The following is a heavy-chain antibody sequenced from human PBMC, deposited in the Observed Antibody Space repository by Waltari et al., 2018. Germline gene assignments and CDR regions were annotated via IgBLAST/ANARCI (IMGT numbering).Heavy chain of an antibody. CDR3: ARDGLAVAGSDAFDY. J-gene: IGHJ4*02. Sequence: QVQLVQSGAEVKKPGASVKVSCKASGYTFTSYGISWVRQAPGQGYEWMGWISAYNGNTNYPQKLQGRVTLTTDTSTSPAYMELRSLRSDDAAVYYCARDGLAVAGSDAFDYWGQGTLVTVSS. CDR1: GYTFTSYG. V-gene: IGHV1-18*01. CDR2: ISAYNGNT. D-gene: IGHD6-19*01.